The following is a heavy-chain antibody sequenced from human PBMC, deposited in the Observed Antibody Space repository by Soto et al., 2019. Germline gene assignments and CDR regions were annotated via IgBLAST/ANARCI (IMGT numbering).Heavy chain of an antibody. D-gene: IGHD3-9*01. J-gene: IGHJ4*02. CDR3: AKLPQYETLTGYLNYFDY. Sequence: PSETLSLTCTVSGGSISSSSYYWGWIRQPPGKGMEWIGSIYYSGSTYYNPSLKSRVTISVDTSKNQFSLKLSSVTAADTAVYFCAKLPQYETLTGYLNYFDYWGPGILVTVSS. CDR2: IYYSGST. V-gene: IGHV4-39*01. CDR1: GGSISSSSYY.